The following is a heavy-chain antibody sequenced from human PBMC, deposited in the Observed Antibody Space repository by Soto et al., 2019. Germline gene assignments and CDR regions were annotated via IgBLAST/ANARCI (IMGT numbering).Heavy chain of an antibody. CDR1: GFTFDTYW. V-gene: IGHV3-7*01. CDR3: ARGGSDMDV. J-gene: IGHJ6*03. CDR2: IWRDGSEK. Sequence: EVQLVESGGGLVQPGGSLRLSCAASGFTFDTYWMTWVRQAPGKGLEWVANIWRDGSEKKSVDSVKGRFTISRDNAKNSLYLQMNFLRAEDTAVYYCARGGSDMDVWGKGTTVTVSS. D-gene: IGHD3-10*01.